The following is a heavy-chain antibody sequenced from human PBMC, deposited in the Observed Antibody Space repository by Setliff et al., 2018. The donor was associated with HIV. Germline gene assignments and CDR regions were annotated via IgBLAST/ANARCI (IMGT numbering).Heavy chain of an antibody. CDR3: ARQMTIPGVAVTPVDY. CDR1: GGSLSGYY. CDR2: FNHGRST. V-gene: IGHV4-34*01. D-gene: IGHD3-3*01. J-gene: IGHJ4*02. Sequence: SETLSLTCAVYGGSLSGYYWSWIRQPPGKGLEWIGEFNHGRSTNNNPSLKSRVTISVDTSKSQFSLKLTSVTAADTAVHYCARQMTIPGVAVTPVDYWGQGALVTVSS.